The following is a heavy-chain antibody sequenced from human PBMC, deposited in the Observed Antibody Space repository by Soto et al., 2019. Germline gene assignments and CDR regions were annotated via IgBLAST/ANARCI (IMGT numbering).Heavy chain of an antibody. V-gene: IGHV1-24*01. CDR1: GYTLTELS. CDR2: FDPEDGET. D-gene: IGHD2-2*01. J-gene: IGHJ6*02. Sequence: GASVKVSCKVSGYTLTELSMHWVRQAPGKGLEWMGGFDPEDGETIYAQKFQGRVTITADESTSTAYMELSRLRPEDTAVYYCARGIVVVPAALQGDYYYYYGMDVWGQGTTVTVSS. CDR3: ARGIVVVPAALQGDYYYYYGMDV.